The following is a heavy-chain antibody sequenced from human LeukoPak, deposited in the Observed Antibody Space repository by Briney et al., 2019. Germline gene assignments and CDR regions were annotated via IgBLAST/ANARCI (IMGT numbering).Heavy chain of an antibody. CDR2: IYYSGST. J-gene: IGHJ5*02. Sequence: SSETLSLTCTVSGGSISSSSYYWSWIRQPPGKGLEWIGYIYYSGSTNYNPSLKSRVTISVDTSKNQFSLKLSSVTAADTAVYYCARAIAAWFDPWGQGTLVTVSS. D-gene: IGHD6-13*01. CDR1: GGSISSSSYY. CDR3: ARAIAAWFDP. V-gene: IGHV4-61*01.